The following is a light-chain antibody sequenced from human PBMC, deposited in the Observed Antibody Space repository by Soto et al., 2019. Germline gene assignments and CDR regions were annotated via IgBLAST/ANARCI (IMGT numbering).Light chain of an antibody. CDR2: EID. J-gene: IGLJ2*01. CDR1: NNDVGGHMY. CDR3: SAYRRGIIV. Sequence: QSFLAQPASVSGSPGQSITISCTGTNNDVGGHMYVSWYQHQAGKVPKLIIYEIDNRPSGVSDRFSGSKSGNTASLTISGLQAEDEAAYYCSAYRRGIIVFGGGTKVTVL. V-gene: IGLV2-14*01.